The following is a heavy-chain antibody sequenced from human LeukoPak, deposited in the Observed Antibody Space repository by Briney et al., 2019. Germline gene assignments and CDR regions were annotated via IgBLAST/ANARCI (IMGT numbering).Heavy chain of an antibody. CDR2: ISSSGSTI. V-gene: IGHV3-11*01. Sequence: GGSLRLSCAASGFTFSDYYMSWIRQAPGKGLEWVSYISSSGSTIYYADSVKGRSTISRDNAKNSLYLQMNSLRAEDTAVYYCARGACSSTSCPPAYWGQGTLVTVSS. J-gene: IGHJ4*02. D-gene: IGHD2-2*01. CDR3: ARGACSSTSCPPAY. CDR1: GFTFSDYY.